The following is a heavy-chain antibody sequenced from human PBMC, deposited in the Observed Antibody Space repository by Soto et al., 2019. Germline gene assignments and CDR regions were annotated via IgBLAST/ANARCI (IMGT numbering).Heavy chain of an antibody. D-gene: IGHD1-1*01. J-gene: IGHJ4*02. CDR2: IKTDGSFT. CDR1: GFTFSKHW. Sequence: LRLSCAASGFTFSKHWMHWVRQAPGKGLVWVSHIKTDGSFTRDADSLKGRFTISRDNARNTLYLQMNGLRAEDTAIYYCVRDNNWSLDYWGQGTLVTVSS. V-gene: IGHV3-74*01. CDR3: VRDNNWSLDY.